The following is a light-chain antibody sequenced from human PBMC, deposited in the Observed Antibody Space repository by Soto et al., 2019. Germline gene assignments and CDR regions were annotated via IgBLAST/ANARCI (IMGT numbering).Light chain of an antibody. J-gene: IGKJ4*01. CDR3: QQYDTWPLT. CDR2: DIS. V-gene: IGKV3D-15*01. Sequence: ETVMTQFPATLSVSPGERATLSCRASQYVSTNLAWYQQQPGQPPRLLIYDISNRATGITARFSGSGSETYFALTITSLQSEDFAVYYCQQYDTWPLTCGGGTKV. CDR1: QYVSTN.